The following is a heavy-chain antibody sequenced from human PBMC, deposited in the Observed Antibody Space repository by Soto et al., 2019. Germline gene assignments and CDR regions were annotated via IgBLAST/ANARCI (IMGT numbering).Heavy chain of an antibody. J-gene: IGHJ5*02. CDR1: GGSFSSLV. V-gene: IGHV1-69*01. CDR3: ARGPAQFDP. D-gene: IGHD2-2*01. CDR2: INPMLGVA. Sequence: QLLLVQSGAEVKKSGSSVKVSCKASGGSFSSLVISWLRQAPGQGPEWMGGINPMLGVANFAQKFPDRVTLTADESTPTAYLGLSSLRSEDTAVYSCARGPAQFDPWGRGTVVSVSP.